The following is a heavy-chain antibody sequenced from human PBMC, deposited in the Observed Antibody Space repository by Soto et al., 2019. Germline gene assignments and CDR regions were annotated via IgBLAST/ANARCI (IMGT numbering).Heavy chain of an antibody. V-gene: IGHV1-2*02. CDR3: ARVHFWSGYYYNWFDP. CDR2: INPNSGGT. Sequence: EASVKVSCKASGYTFTGYYMHWVRQAPGQGLEWMGWINPNSGGTNYAQKFQGRVTMTRDTSISTAYMELSRLRSDDTAVYYCARVHFWSGYYYNWFDPWGQGTLVTVSS. CDR1: GYTFTGYY. J-gene: IGHJ5*02. D-gene: IGHD3-3*02.